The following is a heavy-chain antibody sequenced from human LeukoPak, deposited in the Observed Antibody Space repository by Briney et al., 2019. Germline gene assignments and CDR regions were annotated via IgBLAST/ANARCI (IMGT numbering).Heavy chain of an antibody. CDR3: ARSRGNFDWLID. V-gene: IGHV4-61*02. D-gene: IGHD3-9*01. Sequence: SETLSLTCTVSGGSISSGSYYWSWIRQPAGKGLEWIGRIYTSGSTNYNPSLKSRVTISVDTSKNQFSLKLSSVTAADTAVYYCARSRGNFDWLIDWGQGTLVTGSS. CDR1: GGSISSGSYY. CDR2: IYTSGST. J-gene: IGHJ4*01.